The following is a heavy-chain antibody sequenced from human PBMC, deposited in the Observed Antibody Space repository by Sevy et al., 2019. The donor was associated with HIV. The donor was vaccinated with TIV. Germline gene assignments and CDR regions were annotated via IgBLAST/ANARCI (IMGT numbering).Heavy chain of an antibody. CDR3: ARDPRMYGDYLLAYFDY. Sequence: GGSLRLSCAASGFAPSTYGMHWVRQAPGKGLEWVAVIGYDGSNKYYADSVKGRFNIPRDNSRNTLFLQMDSLRAEDTAVYYCARDPRMYGDYLLAYFDYWGQGTLVTVSS. CDR1: GFAPSTYG. CDR2: IGYDGSNK. V-gene: IGHV3-33*01. D-gene: IGHD2-8*01. J-gene: IGHJ4*02.